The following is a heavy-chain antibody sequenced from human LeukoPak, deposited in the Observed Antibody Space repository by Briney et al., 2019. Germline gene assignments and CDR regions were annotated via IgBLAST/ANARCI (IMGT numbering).Heavy chain of an antibody. D-gene: IGHD3-22*01. J-gene: IGHJ4*02. Sequence: GGSLRLSCAASGFTFGSYAMSWVRQAPGKGLEWVSGITASSSSTYYADPVKGRFTISRDNSKNTLYLQMHTLRAEDTAEYFCAKDLIERAVGFDYWGQGTLVTVSS. CDR1: GFTFGSYA. V-gene: IGHV3-23*01. CDR2: ITASSSST. CDR3: AKDLIERAVGFDY.